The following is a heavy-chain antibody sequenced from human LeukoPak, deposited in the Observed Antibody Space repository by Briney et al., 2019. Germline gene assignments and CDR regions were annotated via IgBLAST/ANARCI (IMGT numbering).Heavy chain of an antibody. D-gene: IGHD3-9*01. CDR3: ASLDWGSLGFDY. J-gene: IGHJ4*02. Sequence: SETLSLTCTVSGGSISSYYWSWIRQLPGKKLEWIGYVFYIGSTYYNPSLKSRVTISLDTSKNQFSLKLSSVTAADTAVYYCASLDWGSLGFDYWGQGTLVTVSS. CDR2: VFYIGST. CDR1: GGSISSYY. V-gene: IGHV4-59*12.